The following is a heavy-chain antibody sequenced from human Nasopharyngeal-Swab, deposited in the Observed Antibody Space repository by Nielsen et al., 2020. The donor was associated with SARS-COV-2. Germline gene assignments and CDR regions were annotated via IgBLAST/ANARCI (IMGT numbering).Heavy chain of an antibody. D-gene: IGHD3-22*01. CDR3: AREGENDSSGYFSDAFDI. J-gene: IGHJ3*02. V-gene: IGHV3-48*03. Sequence: GESLKISCAASGFTFSSYAMSWVRQAPGKGLEWVSAISSSGSTIYYADSVKGRFTISRDNAKNSLYLQMNSLRAEDTAVYYCAREGENDSSGYFSDAFDIWGQGTMVTVSS. CDR2: ISSSGSTI. CDR1: GFTFSSYA.